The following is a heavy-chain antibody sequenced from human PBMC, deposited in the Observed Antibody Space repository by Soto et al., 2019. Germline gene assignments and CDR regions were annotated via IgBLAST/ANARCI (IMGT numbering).Heavy chain of an antibody. V-gene: IGHV1-18*01. J-gene: IGHJ5*02. Sequence: QVQLVQSGAEVKKPGASVKVSCKASGCSFTRYGISWVRQAPGQGLEWMGWISAYNGNTNYAQNLQVRVTMTTDTSTSTAYMELRSLRSDDTAVYYCARGRIVVLGNWFDPWGQGTLVTVSS. D-gene: IGHD3-22*01. CDR1: GCSFTRYG. CDR2: ISAYNGNT. CDR3: ARGRIVVLGNWFDP.